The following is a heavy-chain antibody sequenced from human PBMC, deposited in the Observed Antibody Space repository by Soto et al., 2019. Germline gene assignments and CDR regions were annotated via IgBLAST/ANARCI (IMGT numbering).Heavy chain of an antibody. J-gene: IGHJ4*02. V-gene: IGHV4-34*01. D-gene: IGHD6-19*01. Sequence: HSETLSLTCAVYGESFSGYIWTWIRQAPGKGLQWIGQINHSGSASYNPSLKSRVTISVHTSNSQFSLELSPVTAADTAVYYCARGLITGSHYSGGWYYFDSWGQGTQVTVSS. CDR2: INHSGSA. CDR1: GESFSGYI. CDR3: ARGLITGSHYSGGWYYFDS.